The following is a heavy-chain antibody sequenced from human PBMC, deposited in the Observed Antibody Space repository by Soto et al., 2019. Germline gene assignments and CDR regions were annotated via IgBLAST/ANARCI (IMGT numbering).Heavy chain of an antibody. D-gene: IGHD3-16*01. V-gene: IGHV1-18*01. CDR3: AMVDVYVTPSPQDV. CDR1: GYTFTRYG. Sequence: QVQLVQTGAEVKNPGASVKVSCKASGYTFTRYGIGWARQAPGQGLEWMGWINTYNGITNYAQNVQGRVTLTTDTSTSTAYMELRSLRSNDTAIYYCAMVDVYVTPSPQDVWGQGTTVIVSS. J-gene: IGHJ6*02. CDR2: INTYNGIT.